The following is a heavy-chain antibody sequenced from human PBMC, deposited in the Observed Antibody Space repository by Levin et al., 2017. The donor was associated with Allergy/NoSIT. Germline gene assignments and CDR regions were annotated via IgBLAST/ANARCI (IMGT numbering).Heavy chain of an antibody. CDR2: IRTKANSYAT. CDR3: TRDLSARVGFDP. CDR1: GFTFSDSG. V-gene: IGHV3-73*01. Sequence: GGSLRLSCAASGFTFSDSGLHWVRQASGKGLEWVGRIRTKANSYATAYAASVNGRFTISRDDSKNTAYLQMNSLKTEDTAMYYCTRDLSARVGFDPWGQGTLVTVSS. D-gene: IGHD3-3*01. J-gene: IGHJ5*02.